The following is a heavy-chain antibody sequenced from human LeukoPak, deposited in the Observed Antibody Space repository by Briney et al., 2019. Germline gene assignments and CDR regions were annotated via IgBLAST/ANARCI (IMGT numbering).Heavy chain of an antibody. V-gene: IGHV4-59*11. Sequence: SETLSLTCTVSGGSISSHDWSWIRHPPGKGLEWIGYISNSGSTNYNPSLRSRVTISVDTSKNQFSLKLSSVTAADTAVYYCAREGFSSGSYRFDYWGQGTLVTVSS. CDR1: GGSISSHD. CDR3: AREGFSSGSYRFDY. J-gene: IGHJ4*02. CDR2: ISNSGST. D-gene: IGHD3-10*01.